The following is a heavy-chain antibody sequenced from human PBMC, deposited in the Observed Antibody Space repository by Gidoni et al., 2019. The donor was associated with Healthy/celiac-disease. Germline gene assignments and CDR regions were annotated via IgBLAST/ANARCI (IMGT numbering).Heavy chain of an antibody. Sequence: EVQLVEAGGGLVQPGGSLRLFCAASGFPFSSYGIRWVRQAPGKGLEWVANIKQDGSEKYYVDSVKGRFTISRDNAKNSLYLQMNSLRAEDTAVYYCARDHYYDSSGYYYYYYGMDVWGQGTTVTVSS. CDR3: ARDHYYDSSGYYYYYYGMDV. CDR1: GFPFSSYG. CDR2: IKQDGSEK. V-gene: IGHV3-7*01. J-gene: IGHJ6*02. D-gene: IGHD3-22*01.